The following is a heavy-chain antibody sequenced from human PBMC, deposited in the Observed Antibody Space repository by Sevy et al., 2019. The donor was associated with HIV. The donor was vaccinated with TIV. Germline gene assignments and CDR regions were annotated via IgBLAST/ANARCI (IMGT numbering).Heavy chain of an antibody. CDR1: GFTFSGSA. J-gene: IGHJ3*02. V-gene: IGHV3-73*01. Sequence: GGSLRLSCAASGFTFSGSAMHWVRQASGKGLEWVGRIRSKANSYATAYAASVKGRFTISRDDSKNTAYLQMNSLKTEDTAVYYCTRQAAQDYGDYVGVAFDIWGQGTMVTVSS. CDR2: IRSKANSYAT. D-gene: IGHD4-17*01. CDR3: TRQAAQDYGDYVGVAFDI.